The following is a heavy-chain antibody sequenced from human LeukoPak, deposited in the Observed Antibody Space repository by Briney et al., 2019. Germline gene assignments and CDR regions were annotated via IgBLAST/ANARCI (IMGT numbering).Heavy chain of an antibody. CDR3: ARTSCDYDILTGYYN. Sequence: SETLSLTCAVSGGSISSSNWWSWVRQPPGKGLEWIGEIYHSGSTNYNPSLKSRVTISVDTSKNQFSLKLSSVTAADTAVYYCARTSCDYDILTGYYNWGQGTLVTVSS. CDR1: GGSISSSNW. D-gene: IGHD3-9*01. J-gene: IGHJ4*02. V-gene: IGHV4-4*02. CDR2: IYHSGST.